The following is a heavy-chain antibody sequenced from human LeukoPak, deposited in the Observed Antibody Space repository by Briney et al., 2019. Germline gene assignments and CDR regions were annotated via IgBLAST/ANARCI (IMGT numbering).Heavy chain of an antibody. CDR1: GFTFDDYA. CDR3: AKGLRAAKTNWFDP. V-gene: IGHV3-9*01. J-gene: IGHJ5*02. Sequence: GGSLRLSCAASGFTFDDYAMHWVRQAPGKGLEWVSGISWNSGSIGYADSVKGRFTISRDNAKNSLYLQMNSLRAEDTALYYCAKGLRAAKTNWFDPWGQGTLVTVSS. D-gene: IGHD6-25*01. CDR2: ISWNSGSI.